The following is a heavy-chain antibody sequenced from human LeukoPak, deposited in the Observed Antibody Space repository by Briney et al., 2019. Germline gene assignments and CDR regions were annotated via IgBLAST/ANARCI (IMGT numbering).Heavy chain of an antibody. J-gene: IGHJ2*01. CDR1: GYTFTSYG. D-gene: IGHD5-12*01. Sequence: GASVKVSCKASGYTFTSYGISWVRQAPGQGLEWMGWISAYSGNTNYAQKLQGRVTMTTDTSTSTAYMELRSLRSDDTAVYYCARAGGYSGYDFPWYFDLWGRGTLVTVSS. V-gene: IGHV1-18*01. CDR3: ARAGGYSGYDFPWYFDL. CDR2: ISAYSGNT.